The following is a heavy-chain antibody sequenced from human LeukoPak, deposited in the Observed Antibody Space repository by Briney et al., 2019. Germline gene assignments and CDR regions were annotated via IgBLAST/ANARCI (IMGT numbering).Heavy chain of an antibody. CDR3: ARDFGPYGMDV. J-gene: IGHJ6*02. D-gene: IGHD3-16*01. CDR1: GFSFSSSW. Sequence: GGSLRLSCAASGFSFSSSWMHWVRQAPGTGLVWVSRINSDGSTTNYADSVKGRFTISRDNAMSALYLQMNSLRAEDTAVYYCARDFGPYGMDVWGQGTTVTVSS. V-gene: IGHV3-74*01. CDR2: INSDGSTT.